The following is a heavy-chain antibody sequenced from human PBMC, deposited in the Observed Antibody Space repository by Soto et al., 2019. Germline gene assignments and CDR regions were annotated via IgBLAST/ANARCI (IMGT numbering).Heavy chain of an antibody. J-gene: IGHJ4*02. Sequence: SETLSLTSAVSGGYLSGGYYSWSWIRQPPGKGLEWIGFIYNSGSTYYNSSLKSRVTISVDRSKNHFFLNLTSVTAADTAVYYFPPQPKSSHFWCQGIFVTLS. D-gene: IGHD1-1*01. CDR2: IYNSGST. V-gene: IGHV4-30-2*01. CDR1: GGYLSGGYYS. CDR3: PPQPKSSHF.